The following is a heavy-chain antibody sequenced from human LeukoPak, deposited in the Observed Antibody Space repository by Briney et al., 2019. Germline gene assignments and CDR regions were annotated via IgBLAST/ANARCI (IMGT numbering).Heavy chain of an antibody. V-gene: IGHV3-7*03. CDR2: IKQDGNEK. CDR1: GFTFSHYW. CDR3: AKAYCSDWYAPSDY. Sequence: PGGSLRLSCAASGFTFSHYWMSWVRQAPGKGLEWVANIKQDGNEKYYADSVKGRFTISRDNAENSLFLQMNSLRAEDTAVYYCAKAYCSDWYAPSDYWGQGTLVTVSS. D-gene: IGHD6-19*01. J-gene: IGHJ4*02.